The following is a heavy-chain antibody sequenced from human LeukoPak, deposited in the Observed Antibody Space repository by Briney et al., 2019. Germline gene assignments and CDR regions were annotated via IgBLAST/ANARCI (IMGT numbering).Heavy chain of an antibody. D-gene: IGHD6-19*01. CDR1: GFTFSNAW. CDR3: TTDLSAVAGTFDY. Sequence: GGSLRLSCAASGFTFSNAWMSLVRQAPGKGLEWVGRIKSKTDGGTTDYAAPVKGRFTISRDDSKNTLYLQMKSLKTEDTAVYYCTTDLSAVAGTFDYWGQGTLVTVSS. J-gene: IGHJ4*02. CDR2: IKSKTDGGTT. V-gene: IGHV3-15*01.